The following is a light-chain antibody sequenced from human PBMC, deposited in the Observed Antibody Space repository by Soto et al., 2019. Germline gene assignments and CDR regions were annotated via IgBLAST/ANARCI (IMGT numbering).Light chain of an antibody. Sequence: IQMTQSPSSLSASVGDRVTITCRASQGVRDDVGWYQQKPGKAPKLLIYSASTLQSGVPSRFSGSGSVTDFTLTISGLQPEDVATYYCLQESNYPLTFGGGTKVEIK. J-gene: IGKJ4*01. CDR1: QGVRDD. CDR2: SAS. V-gene: IGKV1-6*01. CDR3: LQESNYPLT.